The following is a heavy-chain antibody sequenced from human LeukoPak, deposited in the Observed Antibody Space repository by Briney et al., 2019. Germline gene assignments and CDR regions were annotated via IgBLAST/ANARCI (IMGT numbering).Heavy chain of an antibody. CDR1: GASISSYY. CDR3: ARGSASGGGVYYFDN. CDR2: IYSSGST. D-gene: IGHD5/OR15-5a*01. Sequence: SETLSLTCTDSGASISSYYWSWIRQPAGRGLEWIGRIYSSGSTNYNPSLKSRVTMSVDTSKNQFSLKLSSVTAADTAVYYCARGSASGGGVYYFDNWGQGTLVTVSS. V-gene: IGHV4-4*07. J-gene: IGHJ4*02.